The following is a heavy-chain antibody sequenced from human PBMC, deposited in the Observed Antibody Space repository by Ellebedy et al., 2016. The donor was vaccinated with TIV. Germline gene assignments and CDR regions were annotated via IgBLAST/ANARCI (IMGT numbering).Heavy chain of an antibody. J-gene: IGHJ4*02. Sequence: AASVKVSCKASGYTFSTYDINWVRQATGQGPEWMGWMSPKNGNTDYAQKFQGRVTMTRDTPIRTAYMELNSLRPDDTAVYYCGRGVDRGIDFWGQGTLVTVSS. CDR3: GRGVDRGIDF. D-gene: IGHD3-16*01. V-gene: IGHV1-8*01. CDR2: MSPKNGNT. CDR1: GYTFSTYD.